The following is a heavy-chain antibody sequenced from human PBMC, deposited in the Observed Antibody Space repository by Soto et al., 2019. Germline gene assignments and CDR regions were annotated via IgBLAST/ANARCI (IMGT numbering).Heavy chain of an antibody. CDR1: GFTFSSYG. CDR3: ARDYDSSGYPRYYFDY. Sequence: QVQLVESGGGVVQPGRSLSLSCAASGFTFSSYGMHWVRQAPGKGLEWVAVIWNDGSKKYYADPVKGRFTISKDNSTNTLYLQMNRLRAEDTAVYYWARDYDSSGYPRYYFDYWGQGTMVTVSS. CDR2: IWNDGSKK. D-gene: IGHD3-22*01. V-gene: IGHV3-33*01. J-gene: IGHJ4*02.